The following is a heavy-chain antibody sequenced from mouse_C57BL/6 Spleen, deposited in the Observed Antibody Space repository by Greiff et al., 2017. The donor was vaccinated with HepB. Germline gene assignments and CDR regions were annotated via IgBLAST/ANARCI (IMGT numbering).Heavy chain of an antibody. CDR1: GYAFSSSW. Sequence: QVHVKQSGPALVKPGASVKISCKASGYAFSSSWMNWVKQRPGKGLEWIGRIYPGDGDTNYNGKFKGKATLTADKSSSTAYMQLSSLTSEDSAVYFCATTTVGGYYFDYWGQGTTLTVSS. CDR3: ATTTVGGYYFDY. CDR2: IYPGDGDT. V-gene: IGHV1-82*01. J-gene: IGHJ2*01. D-gene: IGHD1-1*01.